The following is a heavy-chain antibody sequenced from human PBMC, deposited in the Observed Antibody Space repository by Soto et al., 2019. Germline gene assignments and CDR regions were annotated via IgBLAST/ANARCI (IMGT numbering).Heavy chain of an antibody. D-gene: IGHD6-13*01. V-gene: IGHV1-3*01. J-gene: IGHJ5*02. CDR1: GYTFTSYG. Sequence: ASVKVSCKASGYTFTSYGIHWVRQAPGQRLEWMGWINAANGDTKYSPKFQGRVTITRDTSASTAYIELSSLRSEDTAVYYCVRRHVSATGIDWFDPWGQGTLVTVSS. CDR3: VRRHVSATGIDWFDP. CDR2: INAANGDT.